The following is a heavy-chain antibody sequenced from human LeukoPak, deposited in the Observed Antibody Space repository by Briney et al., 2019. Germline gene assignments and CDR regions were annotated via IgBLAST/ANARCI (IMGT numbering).Heavy chain of an antibody. CDR2: INPSGGST. J-gene: IGHJ4*02. CDR1: GDTFTSHY. V-gene: IGHV1-46*01. CDR3: ARDNDFDY. Sequence: ASVKVSCKASGDTFTSHYMHWVRQAPGQGLEWMGIINPSGGSTSSAQKFQGRVTMTRDMSTSTVYMELSSLRSEDTAVYYCARDNDFDYWGQGTLVTVSS. D-gene: IGHD2-8*01.